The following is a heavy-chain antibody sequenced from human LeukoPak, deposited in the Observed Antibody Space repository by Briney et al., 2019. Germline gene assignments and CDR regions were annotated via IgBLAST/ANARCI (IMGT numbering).Heavy chain of an antibody. V-gene: IGHV4-34*01. CDR3: ARFKIFGVVRYYYYGMDV. D-gene: IGHD3-3*01. J-gene: IGHJ6*02. CDR1: GGSFSGYY. CDR2: INHSGST. Sequence: SETLSLTCAVYGGSFSGYYWSWIRQPPGKGLEWIGEINHSGSTNYNPSLKSRVTISVDTSKNQFSLKLSSVTAADTAVYYCARFKIFGVVRYYYYGMDVWGRGTTVTVSS.